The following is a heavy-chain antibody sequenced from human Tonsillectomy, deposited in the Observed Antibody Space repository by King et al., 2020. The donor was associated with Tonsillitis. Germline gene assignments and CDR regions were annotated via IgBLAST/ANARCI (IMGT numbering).Heavy chain of an antibody. CDR2: IKSNGDGGTT. V-gene: IGHV3-15*05. CDR1: GIIFSNAW. J-gene: IGHJ4*02. D-gene: IGHD6-19*01. CDR3: STFYGIAVAGTDY. Sequence: VQLVESGGGLVKPGGSLRLSCAASGIIFSNAWMTWVRQAPGKGLEWVGRIKSNGDGGTTDYAAPVKGRFTISRDDSKNMLFLQMNSLKTEDTAVYYCSTFYGIAVAGTDYWGQGTLVTVSS.